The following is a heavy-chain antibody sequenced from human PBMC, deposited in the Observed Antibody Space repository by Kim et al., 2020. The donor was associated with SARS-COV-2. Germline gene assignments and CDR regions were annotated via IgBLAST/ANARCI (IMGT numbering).Heavy chain of an antibody. CDR3: ATWSAVQGVTVDAFDI. Sequence: ASVKVSCKVSGYTLTELSMHWVRQAPGKGLEWMGGFDPEDGETIYAQKFQGRVTMTEDTSTDTAYMELSSLRSEDTAVYYCATWSAVQGVTVDAFDIWGQGTMVTVSS. D-gene: IGHD3-10*01. J-gene: IGHJ3*02. CDR1: GYTLTELS. CDR2: FDPEDGET. V-gene: IGHV1-24*01.